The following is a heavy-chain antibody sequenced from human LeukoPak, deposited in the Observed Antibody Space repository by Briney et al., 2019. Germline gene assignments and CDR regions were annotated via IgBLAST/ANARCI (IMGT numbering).Heavy chain of an antibody. Sequence: ASVKVSCKASGYTFTDYYIHWVRQAPGQGLEWMGWINPNSGGTNSAQKFQGRVIMTRDTSISTAYMELSRLRSDDTAVYYCARLLVGVTERNWFDPWGQGTLVTVSS. J-gene: IGHJ5*02. V-gene: IGHV1-2*02. CDR2: INPNSGGT. D-gene: IGHD1-26*01. CDR1: GYTFTDYY. CDR3: ARLLVGVTERNWFDP.